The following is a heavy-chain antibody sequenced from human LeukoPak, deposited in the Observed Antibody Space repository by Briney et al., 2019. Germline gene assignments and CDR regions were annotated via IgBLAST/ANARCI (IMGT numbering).Heavy chain of an antibody. Sequence: GGSLRLSCAASRFTFSIYGTHWVRQAPGKGMEWVAVISYDGSNKYYADSVKGRFTISRDNSKNTLYLQMNSLRAEDTAVYYCARMYGLEHWGQGTLVTVSS. J-gene: IGHJ4*02. V-gene: IGHV3-30*03. D-gene: IGHD2-8*01. CDR3: ARMYGLEH. CDR2: ISYDGSNK. CDR1: RFTFSIYG.